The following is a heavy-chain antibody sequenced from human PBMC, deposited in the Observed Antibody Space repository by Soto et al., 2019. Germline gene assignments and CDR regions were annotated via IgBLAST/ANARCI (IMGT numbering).Heavy chain of an antibody. CDR3: AKDKGKDSSSVAQYCGMDV. CDR2: ISRTSDFI. J-gene: IGHJ6*02. D-gene: IGHD6-6*01. V-gene: IGHV3-9*01. Sequence: EVQLVESGGGSVQPGRSLRLSCAASGFTFDDYGMHWVRQPPGKGLEWVAGISRTSDFIGYADSVKGRFTISRDNAKNSLYLQMNSLRAEDTALYYCAKDKGKDSSSVAQYCGMDVWGQGTTVTVSS. CDR1: GFTFDDYG.